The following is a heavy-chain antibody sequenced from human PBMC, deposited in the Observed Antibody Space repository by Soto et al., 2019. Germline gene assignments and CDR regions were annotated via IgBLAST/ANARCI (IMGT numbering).Heavy chain of an antibody. CDR3: ATVVAATSAGAFDI. D-gene: IGHD2-15*01. CDR1: GGTFSSYT. CDR2: IIPTLGIA. J-gene: IGHJ3*02. V-gene: IGHV1-69*02. Sequence: SVKVSCKASGGTFSSYTISCVRQAPGQGLEWVGRIIPTLGIANYAQKVQGRVTITADKSTSTAYMELSSLRSEDTAVYYCATVVAATSAGAFDIWGQGTMVTVSS.